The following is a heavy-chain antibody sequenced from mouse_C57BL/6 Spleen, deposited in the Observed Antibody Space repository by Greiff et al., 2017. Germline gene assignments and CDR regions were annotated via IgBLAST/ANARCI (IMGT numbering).Heavy chain of an antibody. CDR1: GYTFTSYW. CDR2: IDPSDSET. V-gene: IGHV1-52*01. J-gene: IGHJ1*03. D-gene: IGHD1-1*01. CDR3: ARQGDYGSSPNWYFDV. Sequence: QVQLQQPGAELVRPGSSVKLSCKASGYTFTSYWMHWVKQRPIQGLEWIGNIDPSDSETHYNQKFKDKATLTVDKSSSTAYMQLSSQTSEDFAVYYCARQGDYGSSPNWYFDVCGTGTTVTVSS.